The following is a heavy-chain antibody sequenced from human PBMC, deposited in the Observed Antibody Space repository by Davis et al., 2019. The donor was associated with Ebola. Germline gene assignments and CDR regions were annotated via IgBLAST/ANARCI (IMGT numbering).Heavy chain of an antibody. Sequence: GESLKIHCAASGFSFTNAWMNWIRQAPGKGLVWVGRLKSIPDGGTTDYGAPVKGRFTISRDASKNTVDVQMNSLKTEDTGVYYCTTGFGSSWYGWGQGTLVTVSS. D-gene: IGHD6-13*01. CDR1: GFSFTNAW. CDR2: LKSIPDGGTT. CDR3: TTGFGSSWYG. J-gene: IGHJ4*02. V-gene: IGHV3-15*01.